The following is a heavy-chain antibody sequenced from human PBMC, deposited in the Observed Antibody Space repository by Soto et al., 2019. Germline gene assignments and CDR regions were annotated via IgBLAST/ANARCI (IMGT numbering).Heavy chain of an antibody. V-gene: IGHV4-59*08. CDR3: ARGSEGYCSGGSCYEWFDP. CDR2: IYYSGST. CDR1: GGSISSYY. J-gene: IGHJ5*02. Sequence: SETLSLTCTVSGGSISSYYWSWIRQPPGKGLEWIGYIYYSGSTNYNPSLKSRVTISVDTSKNQFSLKLSSVTAADTAVYYCARGSEGYCSGGSCYEWFDPWGQGTLVTVSS. D-gene: IGHD2-15*01.